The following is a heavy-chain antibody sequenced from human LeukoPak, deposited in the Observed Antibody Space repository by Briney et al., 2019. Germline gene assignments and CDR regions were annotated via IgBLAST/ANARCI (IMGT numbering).Heavy chain of an antibody. CDR2: ISNSSSYT. CDR3: ARDQSWLPDY. CDR1: GFIFSDYY. D-gene: IGHD5-12*01. Sequence: GGSLRLSCGASGFIFSDYYMSWIRQAPGKGLEWVSYISNSSSYTNYADSVKGRFTISRDNAKNSLFLQMNSLRAEDTAVYYCARDQSWLPDYWGQGTLVTVSS. J-gene: IGHJ4*02. V-gene: IGHV3-11*06.